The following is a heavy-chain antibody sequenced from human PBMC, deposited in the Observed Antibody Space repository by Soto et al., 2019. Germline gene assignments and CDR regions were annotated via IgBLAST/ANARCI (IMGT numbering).Heavy chain of an antibody. D-gene: IGHD3-22*01. V-gene: IGHV1-2*04. CDR3: ARGAITMIVVVPDFDY. Sequence: GASVKVSCKASGGTFSSYAISWVRQAPGQGLEWMGWINPNSGGTNYAQKFQGWVTMTRDTSISTAYMELSRLRSDDTAVYYCARGAITMIVVVPDFDYWGQGTLVTVSS. CDR2: INPNSGGT. CDR1: GGTFSSYA. J-gene: IGHJ4*02.